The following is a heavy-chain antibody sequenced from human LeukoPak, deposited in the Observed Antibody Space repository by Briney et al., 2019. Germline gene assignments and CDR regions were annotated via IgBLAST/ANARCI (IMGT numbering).Heavy chain of an antibody. CDR3: ARGGPRGNGFDY. V-gene: IGHV1-2*02. CDR1: GYIFTGQF. D-gene: IGHD6-25*01. Sequence: ASVKVSCKASGYIFTGQFIHWVRQAPGQGLEWMAMYNPNSGDTTFSQRFQDGVTMTRGTSVNTAFMELSRLTSDDTAVYYCARGGPRGNGFDYWGQGTLVSVSS. CDR2: YNPNSGDT. J-gene: IGHJ4*02.